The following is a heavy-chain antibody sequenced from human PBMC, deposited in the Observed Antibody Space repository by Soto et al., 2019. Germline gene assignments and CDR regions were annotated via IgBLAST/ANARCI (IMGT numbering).Heavy chain of an antibody. CDR1: GYSFNTYW. Sequence: EVQLVQSGAEVKTPGESLKISCKGSGYSFNTYWIGWVRQMPGKGLEWMGIIYPGDSDTRYSPSFQGQVRISADKSIRTAYLQWSSLKAWDTARYFCARQRGEGAFDYWGQGTLLTVSS. J-gene: IGHJ4*02. V-gene: IGHV5-51*03. D-gene: IGHD3-10*01. CDR3: ARQRGEGAFDY. CDR2: IYPGDSDT.